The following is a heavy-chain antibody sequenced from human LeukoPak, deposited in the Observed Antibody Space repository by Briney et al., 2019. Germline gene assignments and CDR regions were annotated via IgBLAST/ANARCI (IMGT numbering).Heavy chain of an antibody. D-gene: IGHD6-19*01. V-gene: IGHV3-21*01. CDR1: GFTFSSYS. CDR3: ARDGTVAGFGYAFDI. J-gene: IGHJ3*02. CDR2: ISSSSSYI. Sequence: GGSLRLSCAASGFTFSSYSMNWVRQAPGKGLEWVSSISSSSSYIYYADSVKGRFTISRDNAKNSPYLQMNSLRAEDTAVYYCARDGTVAGFGYAFDIWGQGTMVTVSS.